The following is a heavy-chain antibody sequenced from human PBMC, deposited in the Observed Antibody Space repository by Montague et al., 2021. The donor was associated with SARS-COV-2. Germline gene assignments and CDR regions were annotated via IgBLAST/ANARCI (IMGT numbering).Heavy chain of an antibody. V-gene: IGHV4-59*13. CDR2: IYSTGNT. CDR1: GGSLSTYY. CDR3: ARVFSPYYYGLDV. J-gene: IGHJ6*02. Sequence: SETLSLTCTVSGGSLSTYYWSWIRQPPGKGPECIGYIYSTGNTNYNPSLKSRITISVDTSKNQFSLKLGSVTAADTAVYYCARVFSPYYYGLDVWGQGTTVTVSS.